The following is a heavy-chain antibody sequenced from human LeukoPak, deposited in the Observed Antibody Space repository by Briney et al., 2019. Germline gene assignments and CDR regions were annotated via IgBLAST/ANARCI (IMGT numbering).Heavy chain of an antibody. CDR2: MNPNSGNT. V-gene: IGHV1-8*01. D-gene: IGHD6-19*01. CDR1: GYTFTSYD. CDR3: ATVAGGWYYFDY. Sequence: ASVKVSCKASGYTFTSYDINWVRQATGQGLEWVGWMNPNSGNTGYAQKFQGRVTMTRNTFISTAYMELSSLRSEDTAVYYCATVAGGWYYFDYWGQGTLVTVSS. J-gene: IGHJ4*02.